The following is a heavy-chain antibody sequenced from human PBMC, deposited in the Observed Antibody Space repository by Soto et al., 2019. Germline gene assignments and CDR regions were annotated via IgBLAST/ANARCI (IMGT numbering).Heavy chain of an antibody. Sequence: EVQLVESGGGLVKPGGSLRLSCAASGFTLSNAWMSWVRQAPGKGLEWVRRIKSKTDGGTTDYAAPVKGRFTISRDDSKNTPYLQMNSLKTEDTAVYYCTTDFHEGKAYYYYYGMDVWGQGTTVTVSS. V-gene: IGHV3-15*01. J-gene: IGHJ6*02. CDR3: TTDFHEGKAYYYYYGMDV. CDR1: GFTLSNAW. CDR2: IKSKTDGGTT.